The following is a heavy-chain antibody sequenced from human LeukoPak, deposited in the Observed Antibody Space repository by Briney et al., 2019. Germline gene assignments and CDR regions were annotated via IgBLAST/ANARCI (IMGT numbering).Heavy chain of an antibody. V-gene: IGHV3-30-3*01. Sequence: GGSLSLSCAASGFTFSSYAMHWVRQAPGKGLEWVAVISYDGSNKYYADSEKGRFTISRDTSKNTLYLQMNRLRAEDTAVYYCARDIGYCSSTSCYGYFDYWGQGTLVTVSS. D-gene: IGHD2-2*01. CDR1: GFTFSSYA. J-gene: IGHJ4*02. CDR3: ARDIGYCSSTSCYGYFDY. CDR2: ISYDGSNK.